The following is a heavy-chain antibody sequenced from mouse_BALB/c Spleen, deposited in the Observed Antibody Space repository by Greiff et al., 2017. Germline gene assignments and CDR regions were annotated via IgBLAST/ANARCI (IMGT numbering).Heavy chain of an antibody. CDR2: IDPANGNT. Sequence: VQLQQSGAELVKPGASVKLSCTASGFNIKDTYMHWVKQRPEQGLEWIGRIDPANGNTKYDPKFQGKATITADTSSNTAYLQLSSLTSEDTAVYYCARATMITTERYFDVWGAGTTVTVSS. V-gene: IGHV14-3*02. CDR3: ARATMITTERYFDV. J-gene: IGHJ1*01. D-gene: IGHD2-4*01. CDR1: GFNIKDTY.